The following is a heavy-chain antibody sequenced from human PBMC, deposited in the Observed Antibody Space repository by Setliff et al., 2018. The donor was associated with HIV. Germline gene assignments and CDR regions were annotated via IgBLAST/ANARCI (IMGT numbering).Heavy chain of an antibody. CDR3: AKDIIPAGLFHDL. Sequence: GGSLRLSCIASGFSLSTYSMNWVRQAPGKGLEWISYISSSSGTILYVDSVQGRFTISRDNAKNSLYLQMNSLRAEDTALYYCAKDIIPAGLFHDLWGQGTLVTVSS. V-gene: IGHV3-48*04. CDR1: GFSLSTYS. J-gene: IGHJ5*02. D-gene: IGHD2-2*01. CDR2: ISSSSGTI.